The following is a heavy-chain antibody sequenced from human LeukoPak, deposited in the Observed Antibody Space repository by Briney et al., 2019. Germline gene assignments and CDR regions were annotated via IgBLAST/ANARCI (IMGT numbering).Heavy chain of an antibody. CDR2: ISGSGGST. Sequence: GGSLRLSCAASGFTFRSYAMSWVRQAPGKGLEWVSAISGSGGSTYYADPVKGRFTISRDNSKNTPYLQMNSLRAQDTAVYYCAKEYYDYVWGSSPQTFDIWGQGTMVTVSS. J-gene: IGHJ3*02. D-gene: IGHD3-16*01. V-gene: IGHV3-23*01. CDR3: AKEYYDYVWGSSPQTFDI. CDR1: GFTFRSYA.